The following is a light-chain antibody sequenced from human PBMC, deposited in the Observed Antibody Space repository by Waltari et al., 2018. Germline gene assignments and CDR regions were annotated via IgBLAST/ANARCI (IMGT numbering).Light chain of an antibody. CDR3: QQRSNWPLT. J-gene: IGKJ1*01. CDR1: QGISSA. Sequence: AIQLTQSPSSLSASVGDRVTITCRTSQGISSALAWYQLKPGETPKLLIYDASSLASGVPSRFSGSGSGTDSTLTISSLQPEDFATYYCQQRSNWPLTFGQGTKVEIK. CDR2: DAS. V-gene: IGKV1D-13*01.